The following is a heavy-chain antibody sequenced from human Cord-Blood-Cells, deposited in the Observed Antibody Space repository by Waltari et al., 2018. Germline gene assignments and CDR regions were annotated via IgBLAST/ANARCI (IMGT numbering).Heavy chain of an antibody. J-gene: IGHJ4*02. CDR1: GFSLSTSGVG. V-gene: IGHV2-5*01. D-gene: IGHD7-27*01. Sequence: QITLKESGPTLVKPTQTLTLTCTFSGFSLSTSGVGVGWIRQPPGKALGWLALIYWNDDKRYSPSLKSRLTITKDTSKNQVVLTMTNMDPVDTATYYCAHRGYWGRGPQTYYFDYWGQGTLVTVSS. CDR2: IYWNDDK. CDR3: AHRGYWGRGPQTYYFDY.